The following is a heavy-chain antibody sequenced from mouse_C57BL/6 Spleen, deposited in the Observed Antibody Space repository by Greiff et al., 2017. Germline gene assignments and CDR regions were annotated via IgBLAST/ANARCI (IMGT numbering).Heavy chain of an antibody. CDR3: AKWGPSAQAKGYFDC. J-gene: IGHJ2*01. CDR2: INPSNGGT. Sequence: VQLQQSGTELVKPGASVKLSCKASGYTFTSYWMHWVKQRPGQGLEWIGNINPSNGGTNYNEKFKSKATLTVDKSSSTAYMQLSSLTSEDSAVCYCAKWGPSAQAKGYFDCWGQGTTLSV. V-gene: IGHV1-53*01. CDR1: GYTFTSYW. D-gene: IGHD3-2*02.